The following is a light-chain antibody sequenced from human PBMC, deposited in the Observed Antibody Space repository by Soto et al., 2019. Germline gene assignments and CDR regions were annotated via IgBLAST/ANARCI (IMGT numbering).Light chain of an antibody. V-gene: IGKV3-15*01. Sequence: EIVMTQSPATLSVSPGERATLSCRASQSVSSNLAWYQQKPGQAPRLLIYGASTRATGIPARFSGSGSGTEFTLTLSSLQSEDFAVYYCQQYYNWPGTFGQGTKVEIK. CDR1: QSVSSN. J-gene: IGKJ1*01. CDR3: QQYYNWPGT. CDR2: GAS.